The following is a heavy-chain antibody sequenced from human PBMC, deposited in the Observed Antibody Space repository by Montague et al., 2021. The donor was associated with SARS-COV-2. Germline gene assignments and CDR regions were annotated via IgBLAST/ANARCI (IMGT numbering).Heavy chain of an antibody. J-gene: IGHJ3*02. D-gene: IGHD5-24*01. CDR2: TYYRSRWFD. V-gene: IGHV6-1*01. CDR1: GDSVSGDNVS. Sequence: CAISGDSVSGDNVSWNWIRQSPSRGLEWLGRTYYRSRWFDHYEVSMKGRISIKADTSKNQFSLQLDSVTPEDTAVYYRGRGDGLGPYMGYDFDTWGQGTLVTVSS. CDR3: GRGDGLGPYMGYDFDT.